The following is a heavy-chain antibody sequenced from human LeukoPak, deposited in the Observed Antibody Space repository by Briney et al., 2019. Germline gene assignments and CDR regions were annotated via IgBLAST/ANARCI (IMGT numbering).Heavy chain of an antibody. J-gene: IGHJ4*02. CDR3: AGSIAVAGSPSDY. D-gene: IGHD6-19*01. CDR1: GFTFSSYE. V-gene: IGHV3-48*03. CDR2: ISSSGSTT. Sequence: GGSLRLSCAASGFTFSSYEMNWVRQAPGKGLEWVSYISSSGSTTYYADSVKGRFTISRDNAKNSLYLQMNSLRAEDTAVYYCAGSIAVAGSPSDYWGQGTLVTVSS.